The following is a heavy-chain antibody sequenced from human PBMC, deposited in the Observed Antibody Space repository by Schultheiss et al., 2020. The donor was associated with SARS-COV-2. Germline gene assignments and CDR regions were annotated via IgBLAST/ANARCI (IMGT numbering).Heavy chain of an antibody. CDR2: IYTSGST. D-gene: IGHD2-2*01. Sequence: SETLSLTCAVYGGSFSGYYWSWIRQPAGKGLEWIGRIYTSGSTNYNPSLKSRVTISVDTSKNQFSLKLSSVTAADTAVYYCARGRVIVVVPAAPFDLWGRGTLVTVSS. CDR1: GGSFSGYY. V-gene: IGHV4-59*10. J-gene: IGHJ2*01. CDR3: ARGRVIVVVPAAPFDL.